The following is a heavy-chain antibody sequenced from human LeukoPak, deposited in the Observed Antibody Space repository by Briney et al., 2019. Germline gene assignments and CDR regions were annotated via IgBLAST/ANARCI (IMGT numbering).Heavy chain of an antibody. D-gene: IGHD3-22*01. CDR1: GFTFSSYG. J-gene: IGHJ4*02. CDR2: IRYDGSNK. Sequence: GGSLRLSCAASGFTFSSYGMHWVRQAPGKGLEWVAFIRYDGSNKYYADSVKGRFTISRDNSKNTLYLQMNSLRAEDTAVYYCAKTSYYDSSGYRLDYWGQGTLVTVSS. V-gene: IGHV3-30*02. CDR3: AKTSYYDSSGYRLDY.